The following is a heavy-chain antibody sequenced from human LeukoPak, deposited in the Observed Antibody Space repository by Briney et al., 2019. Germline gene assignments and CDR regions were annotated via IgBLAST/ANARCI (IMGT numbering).Heavy chain of an antibody. CDR1: GFPFSSHW. CDR2: IKEDGSEK. J-gene: IGHJ4*02. CDR3: ARGGGNPDY. Sequence: GGSLRLSCAASGFPFSSHWMSWVRQAPGKGLEWVANIKEDGSEKYYVDSVKGRFTISRDNAKNSLYVQMNSLRAEDTAVYYCARGGGNPDYWGQGTLVTVSS. D-gene: IGHD3-10*01. V-gene: IGHV3-7*01.